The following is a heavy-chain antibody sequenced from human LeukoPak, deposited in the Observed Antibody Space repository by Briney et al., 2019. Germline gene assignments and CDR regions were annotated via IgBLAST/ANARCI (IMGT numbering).Heavy chain of an antibody. CDR1: SGSISSGDYY. Sequence: SQTLSLTCTVSSGSISSGDYYWSWIRQPPGKGLEWIGYIYYSGSTYYNPSLKSRVTISVDTSKNQFSLKLSSVTAADTAVYYCASRSYYYDSSGYDAFDIWGQGTMVTVSS. D-gene: IGHD3-22*01. CDR2: IYYSGST. CDR3: ASRSYYYDSSGYDAFDI. V-gene: IGHV4-30-4*08. J-gene: IGHJ3*02.